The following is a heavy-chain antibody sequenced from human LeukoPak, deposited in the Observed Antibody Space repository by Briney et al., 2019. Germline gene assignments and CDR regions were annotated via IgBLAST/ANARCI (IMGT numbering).Heavy chain of an antibody. Sequence: GGSLRLSCAASGFTFSSYSMNWVRQAPGKGLEWVSSISSSSSYIYYADSVKGRFTISRDNAKNSLYLQMNSLRAEDTAVYYCARDLPYYYDSSGPEDFQHWGQGTLVTVSS. CDR3: ARDLPYYYDSSGPEDFQH. CDR1: GFTFSSYS. V-gene: IGHV3-21*01. D-gene: IGHD3-22*01. J-gene: IGHJ1*01. CDR2: ISSSSSYI.